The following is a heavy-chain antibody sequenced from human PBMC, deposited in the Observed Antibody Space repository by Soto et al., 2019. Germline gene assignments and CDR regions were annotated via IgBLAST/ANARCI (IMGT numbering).Heavy chain of an antibody. CDR2: VHGGGST. CDR1: GFTVSNNH. V-gene: IGHV3-53*01. Sequence: VQLVESGGGLIQPGGSLRLSCAASGFTVSNNHMTWVRQAAGKGLELVSFVHGGGSTSYADSVKGRFTISRDNSKNTLYLQMDSLRAEDTAIYYCAGPLTTAASLDYWGRRTLVTVSS. CDR3: AGPLTTAASLDY. D-gene: IGHD3-9*01. J-gene: IGHJ4*02.